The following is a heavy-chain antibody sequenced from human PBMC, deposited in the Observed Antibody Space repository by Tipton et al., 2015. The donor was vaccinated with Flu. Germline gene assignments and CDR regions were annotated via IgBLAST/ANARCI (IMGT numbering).Heavy chain of an antibody. D-gene: IGHD2-15*01. V-gene: IGHV4-59*01. J-gene: IGHJ6*02. CDR2: IYYSGST. CDR1: GGSISSYY. CDR3: ARGIGQDLYYYYGMDV. Sequence: GLVKPSETLSLTCTVSGGSISSYYWSWIRQPPGKGLEWIGYIYYSGSTNYNPSLKSRVTISVDTSKNQFSLKLGSVTAADTAVYYCARGIGQDLYYYYGMDVWGQGTTVTVSS.